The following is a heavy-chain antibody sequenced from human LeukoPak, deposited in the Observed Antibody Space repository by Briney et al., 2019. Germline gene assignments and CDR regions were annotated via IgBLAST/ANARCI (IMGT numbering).Heavy chain of an antibody. Sequence: SETLSLTCTVSGGSISSSSYYWGWIRQPPGKGLEWIGSIYYSGSTYYNPPLKSRVTISVDTSKNQFSLKLSSVTAADTAVYYCARLSLSSGWYCFDYWGQGTLVTVSS. CDR3: ARLSLSSGWYCFDY. D-gene: IGHD6-19*01. J-gene: IGHJ4*02. CDR2: IYYSGST. CDR1: GGSISSSSYY. V-gene: IGHV4-39*01.